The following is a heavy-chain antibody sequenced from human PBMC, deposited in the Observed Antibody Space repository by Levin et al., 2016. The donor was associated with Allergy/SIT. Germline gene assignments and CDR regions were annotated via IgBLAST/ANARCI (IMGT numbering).Heavy chain of an antibody. V-gene: IGHV1-2*02. D-gene: IGHD3-22*01. CDR3: AREYYYDSSGYYSDAFDI. Sequence: ASVKVSCKASGYTFSDYYIHWVRQAPGQGLEYMGYINPNSGDTYCAQKFRGRVTMTRDTSISTVYMEVSRLRSDDTAVYYCAREYYYDSSGYYSDAFDIWGQGTMVTVSS. CDR2: INPNSGDT. CDR1: GYTFSDYY. J-gene: IGHJ3*02.